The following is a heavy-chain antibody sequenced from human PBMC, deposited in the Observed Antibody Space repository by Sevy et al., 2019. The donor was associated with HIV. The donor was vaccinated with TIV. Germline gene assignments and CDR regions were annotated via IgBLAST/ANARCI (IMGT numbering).Heavy chain of an antibody. J-gene: IGHJ4*02. V-gene: IGHV3-73*01. D-gene: IGHD3-22*01. CDR2: IRSKANSYAT. CDR3: TFLRGHYYDSSGYYG. Sequence: GGSLRLSCAASGFTFSGSAMHWVRQASGKGLEWVGRIRSKANSYATAYAASVKGRFTISRDDSKNTAYLQMNSLKTEDTAVYYCTFLRGHYYDSSGYYGWDQGTLVTVSS. CDR1: GFTFSGSA.